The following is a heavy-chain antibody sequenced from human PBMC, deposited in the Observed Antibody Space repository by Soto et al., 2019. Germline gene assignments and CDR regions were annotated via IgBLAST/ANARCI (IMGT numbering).Heavy chain of an antibody. J-gene: IGHJ4*02. CDR1: GGSFSGYY. Sequence: SETLSLTCAVYGGSFSGYYWSWIRQPPGKGLEWIGEINHSGSTNYNPSLKSRVTISVDTSKNQFSLKLSSVTAADTAVYYCARRRDGYRYDFDYWGQGTLVTVSS. CDR2: INHSGST. CDR3: ARRRDGYRYDFDY. V-gene: IGHV4-34*01. D-gene: IGHD5-12*01.